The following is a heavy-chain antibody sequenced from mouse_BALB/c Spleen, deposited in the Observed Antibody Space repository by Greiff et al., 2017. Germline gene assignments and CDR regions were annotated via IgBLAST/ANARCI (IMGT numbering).Heavy chain of an antibody. V-gene: IGHV5-6-5*01. J-gene: IGHJ2*01. CDR1: GFTFSSYA. Sequence: EVMLVESGGGLVKPGGSLKLSCAASGFTFSSYAMSWVRQTPEKRLEWVASISSGGSTYYPDSVKGRFTISRDNARNILYLQMSSLRSEDTAMYYCASIYYSNYYFDYWGQGTTLTVSS. CDR3: ASIYYSNYYFDY. CDR2: ISSGGST. D-gene: IGHD2-5*01.